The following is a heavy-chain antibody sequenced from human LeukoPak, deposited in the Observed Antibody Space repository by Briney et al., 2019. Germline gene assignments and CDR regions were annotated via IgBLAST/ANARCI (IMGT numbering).Heavy chain of an antibody. J-gene: IGHJ4*02. V-gene: IGHV4-38-2*02. Sequence: SETLSLTCTFSGYSISSGYYWGWIRQRPGNGLQWRGSIYHSWSAYYNPSLKSRLTISVDTSKTQFSLKLSSVTAADTDVYYCARTTDYYDSSGYYYFDYWGQGTLVTVSS. CDR1: GYSISSGYY. CDR2: IYHSWSA. D-gene: IGHD3-22*01. CDR3: ARTTDYYDSSGYYYFDY.